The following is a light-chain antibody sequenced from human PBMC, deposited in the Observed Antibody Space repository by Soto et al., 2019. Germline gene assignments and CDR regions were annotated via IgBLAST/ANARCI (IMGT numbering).Light chain of an antibody. CDR3: SSYTGSTTLV. V-gene: IGLV2-14*01. CDR2: DVS. Sequence: QSALTQPASVSGSPGQSITLSCTGTSSDVGAYNFLSWYQQRPGKAPKLMIYDVSIRPSGVSDRFSGSKSGNTASLSISGLQAEDEADYYCSSYTGSTTLVFGGGTKLTVL. J-gene: IGLJ3*02. CDR1: SSDVGAYNF.